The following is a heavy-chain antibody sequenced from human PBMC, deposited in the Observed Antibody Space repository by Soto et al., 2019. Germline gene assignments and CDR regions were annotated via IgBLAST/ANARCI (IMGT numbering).Heavy chain of an antibody. J-gene: IGHJ6*02. D-gene: IGHD2-21*02. CDR3: AREYCVLDCYSFGHYGMDV. CDR2: IGTAGDT. Sequence: GGSLRLSCAASGFTFSSYDMHWVRQATGKGLEWVSAIGTAGDTYYPGSVKGRFTISRENAKNSLYLQMNSLRAGDTAVYYCAREYCVLDCYSFGHYGMDVWGQGTTVTVSS. V-gene: IGHV3-13*04. CDR1: GFTFSSYD.